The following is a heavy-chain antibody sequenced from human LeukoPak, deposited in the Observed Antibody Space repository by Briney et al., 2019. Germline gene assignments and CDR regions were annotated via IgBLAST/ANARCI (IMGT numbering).Heavy chain of an antibody. CDR2: ISSSRSYI. J-gene: IGHJ4*02. CDR3: ARFHSSGWPQVDY. D-gene: IGHD6-19*01. V-gene: IGHV3-21*01. Sequence: GGSLRLSCAASGFTFSSYSMNWVRQAPGKGLEWVSFISSSRSYIYYADSVKGRFTISRDNAKNSLYLQMNSLRAEDTAVYYCARFHSSGWPQVDYWGQGTLVTVSS. CDR1: GFTFSSYS.